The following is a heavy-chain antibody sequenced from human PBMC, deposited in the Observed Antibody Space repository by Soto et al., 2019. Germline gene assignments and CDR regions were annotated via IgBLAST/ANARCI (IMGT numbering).Heavy chain of an antibody. V-gene: IGHV4-31*03. CDR1: GVSISRGGYY. D-gene: IGHD3-10*01. J-gene: IGHJ4*02. Sequence: QVQLQESRPGLVKPSQTLSLTCTVSGVSISRGGYYWSWISEHPGKGLEWIVYIYYSGRTYYNPSHKRRVTISVDPSKNLFSLKLRSVTAADTAVYYCARGGRGYYGSGSYCDYWGQGTLVTVSS. CDR2: IYYSGRT. CDR3: ARGGRGYYGSGSYCDY.